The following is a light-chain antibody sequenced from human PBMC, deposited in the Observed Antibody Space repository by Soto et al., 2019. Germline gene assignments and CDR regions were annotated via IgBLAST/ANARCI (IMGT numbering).Light chain of an antibody. CDR2: GSS. CDR3: QQYNNWPLT. J-gene: IGKJ4*01. Sequence: EMVMTQSPATVSVSPGERATLSCRASQSVGSNLAWYQQKPGQAPRLLIYGSSTRATGITARFSGSGSGTDFTLTISSLQSEDFAVYYCQQYNNWPLTFGGGTTVEI. V-gene: IGKV3-15*01. CDR1: QSVGSN.